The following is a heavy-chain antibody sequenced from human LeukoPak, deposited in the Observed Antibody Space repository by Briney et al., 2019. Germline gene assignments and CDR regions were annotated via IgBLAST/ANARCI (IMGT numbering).Heavy chain of an antibody. Sequence: PGGSLRLSCAASGFTFSSYEMNWVRQAPGKGLEWVSSISSSSSYIYYADSVKGRFTISRDNAKNSLYLQMNSLGAEDTAVYYCARDSPSGSYFKAFDYWGQGTLVTVSS. CDR2: ISSSSSYI. D-gene: IGHD1-26*01. V-gene: IGHV3-21*01. CDR3: ARDSPSGSYFKAFDY. CDR1: GFTFSSYE. J-gene: IGHJ4*02.